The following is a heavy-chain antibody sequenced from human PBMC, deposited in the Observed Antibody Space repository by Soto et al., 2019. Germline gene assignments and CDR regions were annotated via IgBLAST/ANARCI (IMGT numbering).Heavy chain of an antibody. D-gene: IGHD2-15*01. J-gene: IGHJ4*02. CDR2: INPSGGST. CDR1: GYTFTSYY. Sequence: QVQLVQSGAEVKKPGASVKVSCKASGYTFTSYYMHWVRQAPGQGLEWMGIINPSGGSTSYAQKFQGRVTMTRDTSPSTVYMELSSLRSEDTAVYYCARVYCSGGSCYSIDYLGQGTLVTVSS. CDR3: ARVYCSGGSCYSIDY. V-gene: IGHV1-46*03.